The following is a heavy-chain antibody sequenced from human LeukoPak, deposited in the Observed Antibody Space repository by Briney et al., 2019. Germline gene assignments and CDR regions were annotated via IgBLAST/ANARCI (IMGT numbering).Heavy chain of an antibody. Sequence: GGSLRLSCAAAGFTFSRYWKSWVRQAPGKGLEWVANIKQDGSVKYYVDSVKGRFTSSRDNSKNSLYLQMSSLRAEDTAVYYCASKQWLVSDFDYWGQGTLVTVSS. CDR1: GFTFSRYW. V-gene: IGHV3-7*01. CDR2: IKQDGSVK. D-gene: IGHD6-19*01. J-gene: IGHJ4*02. CDR3: ASKQWLVSDFDY.